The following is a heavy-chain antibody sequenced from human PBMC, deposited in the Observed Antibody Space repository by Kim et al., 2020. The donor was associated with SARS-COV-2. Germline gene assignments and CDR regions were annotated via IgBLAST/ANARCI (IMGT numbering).Heavy chain of an antibody. CDR2: IYYSGST. Sequence: SETLSLTCTVSGGSISSSSYYWGWIRQPPGKGLEWIGSIYYSGSTYYNPSLKSRVTISVDTSKNQFSLKLSSVTAADTAVYYCARRETGFPDDYWGQGTLVTVSS. D-gene: IGHD6-25*01. V-gene: IGHV4-39*01. J-gene: IGHJ4*02. CDR3: ARRETGFPDDY. CDR1: GGSISSSSYY.